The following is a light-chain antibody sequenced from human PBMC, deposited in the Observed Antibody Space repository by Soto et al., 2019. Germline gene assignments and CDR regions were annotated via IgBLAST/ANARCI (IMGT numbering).Light chain of an antibody. V-gene: IGKV1-5*01. CDR2: DAS. J-gene: IGKJ4*01. Sequence: IQVTQSASTLSASVGDRVTITCRASQSLXNWFAWYQQKPGKAPKFLXDDASTLDGGGPSRLSGRRSATDFTLTISSLQPSDFATYYCQQYNTYPRTFGGGTKVDIK. CDR1: QSLXNW. CDR3: QQYNTYPRT.